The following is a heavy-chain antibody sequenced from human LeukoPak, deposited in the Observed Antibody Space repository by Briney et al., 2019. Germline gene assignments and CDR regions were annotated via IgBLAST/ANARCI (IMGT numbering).Heavy chain of an antibody. CDR2: LYDGGYT. V-gene: IGHV3-53*01. Sequence: PGGSLRLFCAASGFIVSSTYMNWVRQAPGRGLEWVSVLYDGGYTYYSDSVEGRFTISRDNSKNTLFLQMNSLRTEDTAVYFCARWGNDYSQFDSWGQGTLVTVS. CDR1: GFIVSSTY. D-gene: IGHD4-11*01. CDR3: ARWGNDYSQFDS. J-gene: IGHJ4*02.